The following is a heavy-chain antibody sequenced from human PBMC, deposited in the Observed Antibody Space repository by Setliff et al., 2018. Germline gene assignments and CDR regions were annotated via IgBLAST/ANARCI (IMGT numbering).Heavy chain of an antibody. CDR2: VSHSGST. J-gene: IGHJ6*03. D-gene: IGHD2-15*01. V-gene: IGHV4-59*11. CDR1: GASINNHY. CDR3: ARAPGRQDYHYMEL. Sequence: SETLSLTCTVSGASINNHYWAWIRQPPGKGLEWIGYVSHSGSTDYNPSLRSRVTVSVDTSRIHFSLKLRSVAAADTAVYYCARAPGRQDYHYMELWGKGTTVTVSS.